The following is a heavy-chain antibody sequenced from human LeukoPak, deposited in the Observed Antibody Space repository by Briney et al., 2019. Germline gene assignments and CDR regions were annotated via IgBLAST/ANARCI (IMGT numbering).Heavy chain of an antibody. Sequence: SETLSLTCAVYGGSFSGYCWSWIRQPPGKGLEWIGEINHSGSTNYNPSLKSRVTISVDTSKNQFSLKLSSVTAADTAVYYCATSTAYYDPLYGMDVWGQGTTVTVSS. J-gene: IGHJ6*02. V-gene: IGHV4-34*01. D-gene: IGHD3-3*01. CDR3: ATSTAYYDPLYGMDV. CDR2: INHSGST. CDR1: GGSFSGYC.